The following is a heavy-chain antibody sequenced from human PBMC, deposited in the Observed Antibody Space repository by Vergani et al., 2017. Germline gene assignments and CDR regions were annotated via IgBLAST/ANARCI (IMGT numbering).Heavy chain of an antibody. Sequence: EVQLVQSGAEVKKPGESLRIACKGSGYSFTSYWISWVRQMPGKGLEWRGRIDASDTNTNYSPSFQGHVTISADKSISTAYLQWSSLKASDTAMYYCVTVTKDYYGMDVWGQGTTVTVSS. CDR2: IDASDTNT. D-gene: IGHD4-17*01. CDR3: VTVTKDYYGMDV. V-gene: IGHV5-10-1*01. J-gene: IGHJ6*02. CDR1: GYSFTSYW.